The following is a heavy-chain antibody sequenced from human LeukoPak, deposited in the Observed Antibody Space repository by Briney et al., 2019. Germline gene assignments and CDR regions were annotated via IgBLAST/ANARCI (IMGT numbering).Heavy chain of an antibody. D-gene: IGHD3-9*01. J-gene: IGHJ4*02. Sequence: ASVKVSCKASGYTFTSYYMHWVRQAPGQGLEWMGIINPSGGSTSYAQKFQGRVTMTRNTSISTAYMELSSLRSEDTAVYYCARGLPDYDILTGIEKGGDYWGQGTLVTVSS. CDR3: ARGLPDYDILTGIEKGGDY. CDR2: INPSGGST. CDR1: GYTFTSYY. V-gene: IGHV1-46*01.